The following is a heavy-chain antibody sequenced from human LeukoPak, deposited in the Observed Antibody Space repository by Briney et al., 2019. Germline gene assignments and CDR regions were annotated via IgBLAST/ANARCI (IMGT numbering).Heavy chain of an antibody. V-gene: IGHV3-33*08. CDR1: GFTFSSYG. CDR3: ARGDDILGNDY. J-gene: IGHJ4*02. Sequence: GRSLRLSCAASGFTFSSYGMHWVRQAPGKGLEWVAVIWYDGSNKYYADSVKGRFTISRDNSKNTLYLQMNSLRAEDTAVYYCARGDDILGNDYWGQGTLVTVSS. D-gene: IGHD3-9*01. CDR2: IWYDGSNK.